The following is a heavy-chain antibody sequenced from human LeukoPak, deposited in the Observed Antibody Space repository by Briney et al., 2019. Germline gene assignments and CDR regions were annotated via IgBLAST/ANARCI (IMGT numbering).Heavy chain of an antibody. V-gene: IGHV4-59*08. D-gene: IGHD6-13*01. CDR2: IYYSGST. Sequence: SETLSLTCTVSGGSISGYYWSWIRQPPGKGLECIGYIYYSGSTNYNPSLKSRVTISVDTSKNQFSLKLSSVTAADTAVYYCARLGRWSSVENNWHFDLWGRGTLVTVSS. CDR3: ARLGRWSSVENNWHFDL. CDR1: GGSISGYY. J-gene: IGHJ2*01.